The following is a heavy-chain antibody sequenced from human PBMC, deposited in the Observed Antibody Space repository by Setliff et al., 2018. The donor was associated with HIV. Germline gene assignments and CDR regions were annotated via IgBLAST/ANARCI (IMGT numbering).Heavy chain of an antibody. J-gene: IGHJ5*02. CDR1: GYSFINYA. CDR2: VNTQTGSP. D-gene: IGHD4-17*01. Sequence: ASVKVSCKASGYSFINYAMNWVRQAPGQGLEWMGWVNTQTGSPTYAQAFTGRFVFSVDTSITTAYLEISSLKAGDTAVYYCARALYGDYGGDLNWLDPWGHGTRVTVSS. CDR3: ARALYGDYGGDLNWLDP. V-gene: IGHV7-4-1*02.